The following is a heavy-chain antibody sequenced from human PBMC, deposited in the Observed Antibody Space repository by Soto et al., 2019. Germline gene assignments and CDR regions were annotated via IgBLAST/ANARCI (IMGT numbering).Heavy chain of an antibody. V-gene: IGHV3-48*02. CDR1: GFTFSSYS. CDR3: ARGRGTLGVGATTVDY. Sequence: EVQLVESGGGLVQPGGSLRLSCAASGFTFSSYSMNWVRQAPGKGLEWVSYISSSSSTIYYADSVKGRFTISRDNAKSSRYLQMNSLRDEDTAVYYCARGRGTLGVGATTVDYWGQGTLVTVSS. D-gene: IGHD1-26*01. CDR2: ISSSSSTI. J-gene: IGHJ4*02.